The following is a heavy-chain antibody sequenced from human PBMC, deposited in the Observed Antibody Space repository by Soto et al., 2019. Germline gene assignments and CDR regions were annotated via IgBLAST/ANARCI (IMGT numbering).Heavy chain of an antibody. CDR2: IIPIFGTA. CDR1: GGTFSSYA. J-gene: IGHJ6*02. CDR3: ARDRYFSRTSCYPRDQNGYYYGMDV. Sequence: QVQLVQSGAEVKKPGSSVKVSCKASGGTFSSYAISWVRQAPGQGLEWMGGIIPIFGTANYAQKFQGRVTITADESTSTAYMELSSLRSEDTAVYYCARDRYFSRTSCYPRDQNGYYYGMDVWGQGTTVTVSS. D-gene: IGHD2-2*01. V-gene: IGHV1-69*01.